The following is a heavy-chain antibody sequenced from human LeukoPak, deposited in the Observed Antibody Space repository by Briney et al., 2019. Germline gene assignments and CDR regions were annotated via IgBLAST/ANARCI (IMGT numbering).Heavy chain of an antibody. CDR2: IYTSGST. Sequence: SETLSLTCTVSGGSISSYYWSWIRQPAGKGLEWIGRIYTSGSTNYNPSLKSRVTMSVDTSKNQFSLKLSSVTAADTAVYYCAREPIEYSRSWYPHWYFDLWGRGTLVTVSS. D-gene: IGHD6-13*01. V-gene: IGHV4-4*07. J-gene: IGHJ2*01. CDR3: AREPIEYSRSWYPHWYFDL. CDR1: GGSISSYY.